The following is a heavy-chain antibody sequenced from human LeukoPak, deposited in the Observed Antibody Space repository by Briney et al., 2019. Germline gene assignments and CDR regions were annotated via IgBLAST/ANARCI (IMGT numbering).Heavy chain of an antibody. J-gene: IGHJ3*02. CDR2: INPSGGST. CDR1: GYTFTSYY. CDR3: ARGGLVVPAAADAFDI. Sequence: GASVKVSCKASGYTFTSYYMHWVRQAPGQGLEWMGIINPSGGSTSYAQKSQGRVTMTRDTSTSTVYMELSSLRSEDTAVYYCARGGLVVPAAADAFDIWGQGTMVTVSS. V-gene: IGHV1-46*01. D-gene: IGHD2-2*01.